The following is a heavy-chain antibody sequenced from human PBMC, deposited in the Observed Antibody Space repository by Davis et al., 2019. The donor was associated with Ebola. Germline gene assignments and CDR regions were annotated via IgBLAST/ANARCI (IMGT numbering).Heavy chain of an antibody. Sequence: GESLKISCAASGFTFSNYWMHWVRQAPGKGLVWVSRINGDGDSTSYADSVKGRFTVSRDNAKNSLYLQMNSLRAEDAAVYHCARGGYYDTTGYSHEAFDIWGQGTMVTVSS. CDR2: INGDGDST. CDR1: GFTFSNYW. J-gene: IGHJ3*02. V-gene: IGHV3-74*01. CDR3: ARGGYYDTTGYSHEAFDI. D-gene: IGHD3-22*01.